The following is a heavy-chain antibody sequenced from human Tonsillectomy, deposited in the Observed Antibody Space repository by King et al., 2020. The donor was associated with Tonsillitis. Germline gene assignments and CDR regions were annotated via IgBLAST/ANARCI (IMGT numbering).Heavy chain of an antibody. Sequence: QLQESGPGQVKPSQTLSLTCTVSGGSISSIDYYWSWIRQPPGKGLEWIGYIYYSGNTFYNPSLKSRVTMSVATSKNQFSLKFSSVTAADTAVYYCARESTTYCGGDCYSGPLDYWGQGTLVTVSS. V-gene: IGHV4-30-4*01. D-gene: IGHD2-21*02. CDR1: GGSISSIDYY. CDR2: IYYSGNT. CDR3: ARESTTYCGGDCYSGPLDY. J-gene: IGHJ4*02.